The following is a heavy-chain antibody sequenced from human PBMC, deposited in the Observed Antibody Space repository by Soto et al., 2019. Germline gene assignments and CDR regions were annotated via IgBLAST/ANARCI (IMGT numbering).Heavy chain of an antibody. CDR1: GDTFTDYY. J-gene: IGHJ4*02. CDR2: ANPSGGHT. Sequence: QVQLMQSGAEVKKPGASVKVSCKASGDTFTDYYIHWVRPAPGQGLAWMGTANPSGGHTTYAQHFLGRVTRTSDTSTSTLYMELTSLTSDDTAIYYCARGGHVVVVTAAVDYWGQGTLVTVSS. CDR3: ARGGHVVVVTAAVDY. V-gene: IGHV1-46*01. D-gene: IGHD2-21*02.